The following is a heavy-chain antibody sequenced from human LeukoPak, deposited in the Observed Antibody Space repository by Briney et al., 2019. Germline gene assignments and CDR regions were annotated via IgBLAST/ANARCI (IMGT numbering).Heavy chain of an antibody. V-gene: IGHV3-33*01. J-gene: IGHJ4*02. CDR2: IWYDGSNK. CDR1: GFTFSSYG. CDR3: AREEDDYGGSFDY. D-gene: IGHD4-17*01. Sequence: PGGSLRLSCAASGFTFSSYGMHWVRQAPGRGLEWVAVIWYDGSNKYYADSVKGRFTISRDNSKNTLYLQTNSLRAEDTAVYYCAREEDDYGGSFDYWGQGTLVTVSS.